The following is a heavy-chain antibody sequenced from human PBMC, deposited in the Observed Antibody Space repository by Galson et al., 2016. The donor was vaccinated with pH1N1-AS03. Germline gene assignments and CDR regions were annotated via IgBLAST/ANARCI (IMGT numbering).Heavy chain of an antibody. D-gene: IGHD1-26*01. J-gene: IGHJ3*02. Sequence: SVKVSCKASGGTFNSYAISWVRQAPGQGLEWMGGIIPIFGTVNFAQRFQGRLTITADESTSTAYMDLSSLRSDDTAVYYCAGEGQGGRYRTDAFDIWGQGTMVTVSS. CDR1: GGTFNSYA. CDR2: IIPIFGTV. CDR3: AGEGQGGRYRTDAFDI. V-gene: IGHV1-69*13.